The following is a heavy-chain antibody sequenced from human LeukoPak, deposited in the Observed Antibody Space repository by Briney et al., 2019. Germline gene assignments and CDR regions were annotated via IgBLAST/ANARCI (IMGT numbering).Heavy chain of an antibody. CDR3: ARPCITGTCPPHNWLDP. Sequence: ASVKVSCKASGYTFTSYDINWVRQATGQGLEWMGWMNPNSGNTGYAQKFQGRVTMTRNTSISTAYMELSSLRSEDTAVYYCARPCITGTCPPHNWLDPWGQGTLVTVSS. D-gene: IGHD1-20*01. J-gene: IGHJ5*02. CDR2: MNPNSGNT. CDR1: GYTFTSYD. V-gene: IGHV1-8*01.